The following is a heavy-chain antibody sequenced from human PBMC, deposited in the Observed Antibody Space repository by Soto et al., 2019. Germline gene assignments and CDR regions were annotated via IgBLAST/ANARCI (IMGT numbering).Heavy chain of an antibody. CDR3: ARAAQITIFGVALYGMDV. CDR1: GYTFTGYY. V-gene: IGHV1-2*02. CDR2: INPNSGGT. Sequence: QVQLVQSGAEVKKPGASVKVSCKASGYTFTGYYMHWVRQAPGQGLEWMGWINPNSGGTNYARKFQGRVTMTRDTSISTAYMELSRLRSDDTAVYYCARAAQITIFGVALYGMDVWGQGTTVTVSS. J-gene: IGHJ6*02. D-gene: IGHD3-3*01.